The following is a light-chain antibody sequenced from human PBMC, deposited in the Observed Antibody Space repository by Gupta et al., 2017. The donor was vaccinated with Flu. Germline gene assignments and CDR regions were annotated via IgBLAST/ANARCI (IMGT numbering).Light chain of an antibody. CDR1: SSDVGGYNY. V-gene: IGLV2-11*01. CDR2: DVS. CDR3: CSYAGGPYV. Sequence: QSALTQPRSVSGSPGQSVTISCTGTSSDVGGYNYVSWYQQHPGKVPKPMIYDVSKRPSGVPDRFSGSKSGNTASLTISGLQAEDEADYYCCSYAGGPYVFGTGTQVT. J-gene: IGLJ1*01.